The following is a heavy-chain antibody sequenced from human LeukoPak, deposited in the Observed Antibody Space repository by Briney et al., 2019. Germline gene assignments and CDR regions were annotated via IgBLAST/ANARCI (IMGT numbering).Heavy chain of an antibody. D-gene: IGHD2-2*01. Sequence: ASVKVSXKASGYTFTGYYMHWVRQAPGQGLEWIGWINPNSGGTNYAQKFQGRVTMTRDTSISTAYMELSRLRSDDTAVYYCAREEGYCSSTSCSAPFDYWGQGTLVTVSS. CDR3: AREEGYCSSTSCSAPFDY. J-gene: IGHJ4*02. V-gene: IGHV1-2*02. CDR2: INPNSGGT. CDR1: GYTFTGYY.